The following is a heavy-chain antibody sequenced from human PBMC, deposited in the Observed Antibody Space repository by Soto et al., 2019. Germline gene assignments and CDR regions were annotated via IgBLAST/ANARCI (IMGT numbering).Heavy chain of an antibody. D-gene: IGHD3-22*01. Sequence: GGSLRLSCAASGLTVSANYMNWVRQAPGKGLEWVSLLYSGGTAYYADSVRSRFTISRDNSKNTLYRQMNSLRVEDTAVYFCARARSSTMIVVTNHWYFDLWGRGTLVTVSS. CDR3: ARARSSTMIVVTNHWYFDL. J-gene: IGHJ2*01. V-gene: IGHV3-53*01. CDR2: LYSGGTA. CDR1: GLTVSANY.